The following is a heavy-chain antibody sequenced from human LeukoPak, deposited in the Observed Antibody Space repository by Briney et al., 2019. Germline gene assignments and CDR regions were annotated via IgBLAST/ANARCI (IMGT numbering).Heavy chain of an antibody. CDR2: IYYSGST. J-gene: IGHJ3*02. Sequence: SETLSLTCTVSGGSISSYYWSWIRQPPGKGLEWIGYIYYSGSTNYNPSLKSRVTISVDTSKNQFSLKLSSVTAADTAVYYCAIEGGYYLGAFDIWGQGTMVTVSS. V-gene: IGHV4-59*01. D-gene: IGHD3-22*01. CDR3: AIEGGYYLGAFDI. CDR1: GGSISSYY.